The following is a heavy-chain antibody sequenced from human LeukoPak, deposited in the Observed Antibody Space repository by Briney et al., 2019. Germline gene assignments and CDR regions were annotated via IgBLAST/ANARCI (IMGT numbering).Heavy chain of an antibody. D-gene: IGHD3-22*01. CDR3: ARPTYYYDSSGYDFDI. CDR2: INPSGGST. V-gene: IGHV1-46*01. J-gene: IGHJ3*02. Sequence: VASVKVSCKASGYTFTSYAMNWVRQAPGQGLEWMGIINPSGGSTSYAQKFQGRVTMTRDTSTSTVYMELSSLRSEDTAVYYCARPTYYYDSSGYDFDIWGQGTMVTVSS. CDR1: GYTFTSYA.